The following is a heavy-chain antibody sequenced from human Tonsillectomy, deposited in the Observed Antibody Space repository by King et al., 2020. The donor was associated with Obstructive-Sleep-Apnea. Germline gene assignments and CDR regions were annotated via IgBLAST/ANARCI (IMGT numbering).Heavy chain of an antibody. Sequence: VQLVESGGDVGQPGRSLRLSCAVSGFIFSNYGMHWVRQAPGKGLEWVALISFDGSEKYYTASVKGRFTISRDNSRNTRSLQMDSLRGGDTAKYYCVRDRRYQYVFDGRGSGWFFDFWGQGTPVTVSS. D-gene: IGHD3-10*01. CDR2: ISFDGSEK. V-gene: IGHV3-30*03. CDR1: GFIFSNYG. J-gene: IGHJ4*02. CDR3: VRDRRYQYVFDGRGSGWFFDF.